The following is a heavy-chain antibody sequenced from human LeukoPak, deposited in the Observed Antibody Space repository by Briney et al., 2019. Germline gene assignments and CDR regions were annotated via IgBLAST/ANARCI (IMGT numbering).Heavy chain of an antibody. D-gene: IGHD3-10*01. CDR2: ISSSSSYI. CDR1: GFTFSSYS. J-gene: IGHJ5*02. V-gene: IGHV3-21*01. CDR3: ARDHYYYGSGSYENWFDP. Sequence: GGSLRLSCAASGFTFSSYSMNRVRQAPGKGLEWVSSISSSSSYIYYADSVKGRFTISRDNAKNSLYLQMNSLRAEDTAVYYCARDHYYYGSGSYENWFDPWGQGTLVTVSS.